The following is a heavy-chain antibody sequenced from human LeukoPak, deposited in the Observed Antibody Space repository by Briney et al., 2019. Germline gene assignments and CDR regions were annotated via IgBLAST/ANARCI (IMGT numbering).Heavy chain of an antibody. V-gene: IGHV3-74*01. J-gene: IGHJ4*02. D-gene: IGHD5-12*01. CDR3: APSKYSGYLDY. CDR1: GFTFSSYW. CDR2: INTDGSST. Sequence: RPGGSLRLSCAASGFTFSSYWMHWVRQGPGKGLVWLSRINTDGSSTNYADSVKGRFTISRDNAKNTLYLEMNSLRAEDTAVYYCAPSKYSGYLDYWGQGTLVTASS.